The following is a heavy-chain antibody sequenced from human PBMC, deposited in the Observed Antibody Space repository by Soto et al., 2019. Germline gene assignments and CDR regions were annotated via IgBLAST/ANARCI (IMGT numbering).Heavy chain of an antibody. Sequence: QLQLQESGPGLVKPSETLSLTCTVSGGSISSSSYYWGWIRQPPGKGLEGIGSIYYSGSTYYNPSLKSRVTISVDTSKNQFSLKLSSVTAADTAVYYCARHWFQEAAAPATFDYWGQGTLVTVSS. CDR2: IYYSGST. CDR1: GGSISSSSYY. V-gene: IGHV4-39*01. CDR3: ARHWFQEAAAPATFDY. D-gene: IGHD6-13*01. J-gene: IGHJ4*02.